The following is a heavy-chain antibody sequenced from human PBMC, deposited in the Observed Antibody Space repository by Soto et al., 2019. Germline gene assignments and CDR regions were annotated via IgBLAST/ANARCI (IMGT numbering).Heavy chain of an antibody. D-gene: IGHD2-15*01. CDR3: VVAAHPSYFDY. V-gene: IGHV1-18*01. CDR2: ISAYNGNT. Sequence: QVQLVQSGAEVKKPGASVKVSCKASGYTFTSYVISWVRQAPGQGLEWMGGISAYNGNTNYAQKLQGRXTXTXXTSTSTAYMELRSLRSDDTAVYYCVVAAHPSYFDYWGQGTLVTVSS. CDR1: GYTFTSYV. J-gene: IGHJ4*02.